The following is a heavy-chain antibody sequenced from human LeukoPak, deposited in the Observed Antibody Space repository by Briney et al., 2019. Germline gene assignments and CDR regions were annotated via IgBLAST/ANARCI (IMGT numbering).Heavy chain of an antibody. D-gene: IGHD3-22*01. Sequence: QSGGSLRLSCAASGFTFSSYAMHWVRQAPGKGLEWVAVISYDGSNKYYADSVKGRFTIARDNSKNTLYLQMNSLRAEDTAVYYCAREQLIAPQTFGYWGQGTLVTVSS. CDR3: AREQLIAPQTFGY. CDR2: ISYDGSNK. V-gene: IGHV3-30-3*01. CDR1: GFTFSSYA. J-gene: IGHJ4*02.